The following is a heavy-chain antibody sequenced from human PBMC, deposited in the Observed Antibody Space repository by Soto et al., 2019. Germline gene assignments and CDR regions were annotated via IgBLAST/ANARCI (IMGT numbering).Heavy chain of an antibody. CDR2: INHSGST. D-gene: IGHD1-7*01. J-gene: IGHJ5*02. V-gene: IGHV4-34*01. Sequence: NPSETLSLTCAVYGGSFSGYYWSWIRQPPGKGLEWIGEINHSGSTNYNPSLKSRVTISVDTSKNQFSLKLSSVTAADTAVYYCARRTTDRFDPWGQGTLVTVSS. CDR1: GGSFSGYY. CDR3: ARRTTDRFDP.